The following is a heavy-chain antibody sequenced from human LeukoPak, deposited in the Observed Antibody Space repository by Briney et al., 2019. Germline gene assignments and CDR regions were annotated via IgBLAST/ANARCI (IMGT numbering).Heavy chain of an antibody. CDR2: IYHSGST. CDR1: GYSISSGYY. V-gene: IGHV4-38-2*02. J-gene: IGHJ4*02. CDR3: ARDQTGIAVAGTFDY. D-gene: IGHD6-19*01. Sequence: SETLSLTCAVSGYSISSGYYWGWIRQPPGKGLEWIGSIYHSGSTYYNPSLKSRATISVDTSKNQFSLKLSSVTAADTAVYYCARDQTGIAVAGTFDYWGQGTLVTVSS.